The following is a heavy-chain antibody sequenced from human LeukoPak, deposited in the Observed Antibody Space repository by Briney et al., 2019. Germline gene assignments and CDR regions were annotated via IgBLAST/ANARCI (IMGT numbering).Heavy chain of an antibody. CDR3: ARDGYYYDSSGYYYEGVYFDY. CDR2: IIPIFGTA. V-gene: IGHV1-69*13. J-gene: IGHJ4*02. D-gene: IGHD3-22*01. Sequence: SVKVSCKASGGTFSSYAISWVRQAPGQGLEWMGGIIPIFGTANYAQKFQGRVTITADESTSAAYMELSSLRSEDTAVYYCARDGYYYDSSGYYYEGVYFDYWGQGTLVTVSS. CDR1: GGTFSSYA.